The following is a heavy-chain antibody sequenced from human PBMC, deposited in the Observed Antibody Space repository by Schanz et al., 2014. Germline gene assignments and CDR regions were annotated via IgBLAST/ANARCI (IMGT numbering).Heavy chain of an antibody. CDR1: GITLSGYG. J-gene: IGHJ6*01. CDR2: INWNGGST. V-gene: IGHV3-20*04. D-gene: IGHD1-1*01. Sequence: VQLVESGGGVVQPGRSLRLSCAASGITLSGYGLHWVRQAPGKGLEWVSGINWNGGSTGYADSVKGRFTISRDNSKNTLYLQMKSLRVEDTAVYYCVKDPDKYNWNDVEGMDVWGPGTTVTVSS. CDR3: VKDPDKYNWNDVEGMDV.